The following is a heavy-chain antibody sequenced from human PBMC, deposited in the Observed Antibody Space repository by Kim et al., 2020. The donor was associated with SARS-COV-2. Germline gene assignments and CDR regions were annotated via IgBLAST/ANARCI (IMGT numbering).Heavy chain of an antibody. CDR3: TNHPWGAHSLDY. V-gene: IGHV1-3*01. J-gene: IGHJ4*02. D-gene: IGHD7-27*01. CDR2: INAGNGDT. CDR1: GYTFTSLG. Sequence: ASVKVSCKASGYTFTSLGIHWVRQAPGQRLEWMGWINAGNGDTKYSQNFQGRVVFIRSTSASTAYMDLNSLTSEDTAVYYCTNHPWGAHSLDYWGQGTLVTVSS.